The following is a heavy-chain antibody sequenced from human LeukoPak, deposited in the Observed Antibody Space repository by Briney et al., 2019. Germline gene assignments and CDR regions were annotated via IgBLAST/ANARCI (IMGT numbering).Heavy chain of an antibody. D-gene: IGHD1-26*01. CDR1: GGSFSGYY. CDR2: INHSGST. V-gene: IGHV4-34*01. CDR3: ARGHGGSYPDAFDI. Sequence: PSETLSLTCAVYGGSFSGYYWSWICQPPGKGLEWIGEINHSGSTNYNPSLKSRVTISVDTSKNQFSLKLSSVTAADTAVYYCARGHGGSYPDAFDIWGQGTMVTVSS. J-gene: IGHJ3*02.